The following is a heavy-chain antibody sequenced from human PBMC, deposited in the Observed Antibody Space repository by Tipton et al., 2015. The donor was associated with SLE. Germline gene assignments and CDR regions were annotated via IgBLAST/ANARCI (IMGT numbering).Heavy chain of an antibody. J-gene: IGHJ6*03. V-gene: IGHV4-59*11. Sequence: TLSLTCTVSGDSINSHHWSWFRQPPGKGLEWIGNVYHTGSPNYNPSLKSRVTISVDRSKTQFSLKLKSVTAADTAVYYCARVSRTFGRLGYFYYMDVWGKGTTVTVSS. CDR1: GDSINSHH. CDR2: VYHTGSP. D-gene: IGHD3-3*02. CDR3: ARVSRTFGRLGYFYYMDV.